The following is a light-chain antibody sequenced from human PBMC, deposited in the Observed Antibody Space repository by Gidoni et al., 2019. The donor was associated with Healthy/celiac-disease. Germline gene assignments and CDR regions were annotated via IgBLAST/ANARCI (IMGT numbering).Light chain of an antibody. CDR3: QQYDSLPL. CDR2: DAS. J-gene: IGKJ3*01. Sequence: DIQMTQSPASLSASVGDRVTITCQASQDIRNYLNWYQQKPGKAPKLLIYDASKLETGVPSRFSGSGSGTDFTFAISSLQPEEIATYYCQQYDSLPLFGPGTRVDIK. CDR1: QDIRNY. V-gene: IGKV1-33*01.